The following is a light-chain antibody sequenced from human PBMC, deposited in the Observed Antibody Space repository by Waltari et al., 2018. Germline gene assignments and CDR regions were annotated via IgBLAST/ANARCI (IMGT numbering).Light chain of an antibody. CDR1: KLGDQY. CDR3: QAWDSGVV. J-gene: IGLJ2*01. Sequence: SYELTQPPSVSVSPGQTASITCPGAKLGDQYACWYQQKPGQSPVLVIYQDSKRPSGIPERFSGSNSGNTATLTISGTQAMDEADYYCQAWDSGVVFGGGTKLTVL. CDR2: QDS. V-gene: IGLV3-1*01.